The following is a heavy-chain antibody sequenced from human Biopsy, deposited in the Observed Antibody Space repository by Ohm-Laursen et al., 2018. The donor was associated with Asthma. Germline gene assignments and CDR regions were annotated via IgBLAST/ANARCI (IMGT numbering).Heavy chain of an antibody. J-gene: IGHJ6*02. CDR3: ARCQVGYSSGWSLLLKKIYYSGMDV. D-gene: IGHD6-19*01. Sequence: ASVKVSCKISGYSLTDLSMHWVRQAPGQGLEWMGGHDHEEGGTVNARRFQGRVTMTEDTSTDTAYMELSSLSSDDTAVYYCARCQVGYSSGWSLLLKKIYYSGMDVWGQGTAVAVSS. CDR2: HDHEEGGT. CDR1: GYSLTDLS. V-gene: IGHV1-24*01.